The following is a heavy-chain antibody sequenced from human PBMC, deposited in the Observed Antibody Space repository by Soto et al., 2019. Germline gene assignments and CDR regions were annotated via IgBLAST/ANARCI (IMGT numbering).Heavy chain of an antibody. CDR1: RYTFTNFG. Sequence: QVQLVQSGAEVKKPGASVKVSCKASRYTFTNFGISWVRQAPGQGLAWMGWISPYNGNTNYAQRPQGRVTMTTDTSTSTAYMELRSLRSDDTAVYYCARDTGSHQDYWGQGTLVTVSS. CDR2: ISPYNGNT. V-gene: IGHV1-18*01. J-gene: IGHJ4*02. D-gene: IGHD2-15*01. CDR3: ARDTGSHQDY.